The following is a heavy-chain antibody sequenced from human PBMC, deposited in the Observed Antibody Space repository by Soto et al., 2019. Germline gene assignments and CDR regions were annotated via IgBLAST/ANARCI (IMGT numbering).Heavy chain of an antibody. V-gene: IGHV3-30*18. Sequence: QVQLVESGGGVVQPGRSLRLSCAASGFTFSHYAMHWVHQAPGKGLEWVALMSYDGSNEYYADSVKGRFTISRDNSKNTLYLQMNSRRAEDTAVYYCAKDGSHNFDYWGQGTLVTVSS. CDR1: GFTFSHYA. D-gene: IGHD1-26*01. J-gene: IGHJ4*02. CDR3: AKDGSHNFDY. CDR2: MSYDGSNE.